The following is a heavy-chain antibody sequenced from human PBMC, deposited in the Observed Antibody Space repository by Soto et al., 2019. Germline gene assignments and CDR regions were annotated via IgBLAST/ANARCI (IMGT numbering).Heavy chain of an antibody. CDR1: GFTFSSYA. CDR2: ISYDGSNK. J-gene: IGHJ4*02. Sequence: QVQLVESGGGVVQPGRSLRLSCAASGFTFSSYAMHWVRQAPGKGLEWVAVISYDGSNKYYADSVKGRFTISRDNSKNTLYLQINSLRAEDTAVYYCARRIDYWGQGTLVTVSS. V-gene: IGHV3-30-3*01. CDR3: ARRIDY.